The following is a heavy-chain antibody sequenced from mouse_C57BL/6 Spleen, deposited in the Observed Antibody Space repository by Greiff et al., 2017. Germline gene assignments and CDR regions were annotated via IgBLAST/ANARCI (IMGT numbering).Heavy chain of an antibody. CDR3: ARQGVVTTVVAPPRFAY. CDR2: ISSGGSYT. D-gene: IGHD1-1*01. CDR1: GFTFSSYG. Sequence: EVNLVESGGDLVKPGGSLKLSCAASGFTFSSYGMSWVRQTPDKRLEWVATISSGGSYTYYPDSVKGRFTISRDNAKNTLYLQMSSLQSEDTAMYYCARQGVVTTVVAPPRFAYWGQGTLVTVSA. V-gene: IGHV5-6*01. J-gene: IGHJ3*01.